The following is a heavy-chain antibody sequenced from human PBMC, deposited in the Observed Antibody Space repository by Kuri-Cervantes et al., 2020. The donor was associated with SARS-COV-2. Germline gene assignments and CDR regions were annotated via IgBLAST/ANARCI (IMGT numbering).Heavy chain of an antibody. CDR1: GYSFPIYW. J-gene: IGHJ4*02. Sequence: GESLKISCEASGYSFPIYWIGWVRQMPGKGLEWMGIIYPGDSDTRYSPSFQGQVTILADKSVSTAYLQWSSLKASDTAMYYCARRGEGAADYWGQGTLVTSSS. CDR2: IYPGDSDT. CDR3: ARRGEGAADY. D-gene: IGHD6-13*01. V-gene: IGHV5-51*01.